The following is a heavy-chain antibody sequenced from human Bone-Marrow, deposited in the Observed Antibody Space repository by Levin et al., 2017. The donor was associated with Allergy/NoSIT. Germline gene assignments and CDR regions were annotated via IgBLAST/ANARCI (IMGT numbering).Heavy chain of an antibody. CDR2: ISFDGFNT. Sequence: PGGSLRLSCAASGFTFSDYGLHWVRQAPGKGLEWVAYISFDGFNTYYADSVKGRFTISRDYSGKTVSLQMDSVRPGDTAVYFCAKDGRVGMSGSPYLNFWGQGTLVSVSS. CDR1: GFTFSDYG. D-gene: IGHD1-26*01. J-gene: IGHJ4*02. CDR3: AKDGRVGMSGSPYLNF. V-gene: IGHV3-30*18.